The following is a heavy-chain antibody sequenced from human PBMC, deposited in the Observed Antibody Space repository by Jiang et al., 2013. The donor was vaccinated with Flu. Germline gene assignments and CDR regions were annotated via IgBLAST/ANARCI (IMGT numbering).Heavy chain of an antibody. CDR2: INHSGST. J-gene: IGHJ6*02. CDR1: GGSFSGYY. V-gene: IGHV4-34*01. CDR3: ARATPAYRVDGPAAIFYGMDV. Sequence: LLKPSETLSLTCAVYGGSFSGYYWSWIRQPPGKGLEWIGEINHSGSTNYNPSLKSRVTISVDTSKNQFSLKLSSVTAADTAVYYCARATPAYRVDGPAAIFYGMDVWGQGTTVTVSS. D-gene: IGHD2-2*01.